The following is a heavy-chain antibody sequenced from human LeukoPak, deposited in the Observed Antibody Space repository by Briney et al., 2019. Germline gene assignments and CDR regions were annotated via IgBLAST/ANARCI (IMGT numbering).Heavy chain of an antibody. CDR1: GGSFSDYY. CDR2: VNHSGST. V-gene: IGHV4-34*01. D-gene: IGHD2-2*01. CDR3: ARTRVVPAAYYYYYMDV. J-gene: IGHJ6*03. Sequence: SETLSLTCAVYGGSFSDYYWSWIRQPPGKGLEWIGEVNHSGSTTYNPSLKSRVTISVDTSKNQFSLKVSSVTAADTAVYYCARTRVVPAAYYYYYMDVWGKGTTVTVSS.